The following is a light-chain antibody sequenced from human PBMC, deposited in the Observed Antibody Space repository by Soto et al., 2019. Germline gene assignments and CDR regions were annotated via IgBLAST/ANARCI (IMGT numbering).Light chain of an antibody. CDR1: QSVSSSY. CDR3: QHYRTSAL. V-gene: IGKV3-20*01. Sequence: EIVLTQSPGTLSLSPGERATLSCRASQSVSSSYLAWYQQKPGQAPRLLIYDASRATGIPDRFSASGSGTYFTLTITRLEPDDVAVYYYQHYRTSALFGPGTKVEI. CDR2: DAS. J-gene: IGKJ3*01.